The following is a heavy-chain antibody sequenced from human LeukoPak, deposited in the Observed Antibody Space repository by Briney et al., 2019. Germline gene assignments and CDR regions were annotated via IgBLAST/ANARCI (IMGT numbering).Heavy chain of an antibody. CDR1: GGTFSSYA. V-gene: IGHV1-69*04. CDR3: ARDTGLDV. CDR2: IIPVFGIA. Sequence: SVKVSCKASGGTFSSYAISWVRRAPGQGLEWMGRIIPVFGIANYAQKFQGRVTITADKSTSTAYMELSSLRSEDTAVYYCARDTGLDVWGQGTTVTVSS. J-gene: IGHJ6*02.